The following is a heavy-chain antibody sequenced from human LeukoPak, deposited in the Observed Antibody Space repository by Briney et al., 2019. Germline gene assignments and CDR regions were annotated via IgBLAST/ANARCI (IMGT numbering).Heavy chain of an antibody. Sequence: SETLSLTCTVSGYSITTGYYWAWIRQPPGKGPEWIGSMYHNSGATFYSPSLKSRVTISVDTSKNQLSLKLSSVTAADTAVYYCAREDGSGWPRYNWFDPWGQGALVTVSS. CDR3: AREDGSGWPRYNWFDP. J-gene: IGHJ5*02. CDR2: MYHNSGAT. CDR1: GYSITTGYY. V-gene: IGHV4-38-2*02. D-gene: IGHD6-19*01.